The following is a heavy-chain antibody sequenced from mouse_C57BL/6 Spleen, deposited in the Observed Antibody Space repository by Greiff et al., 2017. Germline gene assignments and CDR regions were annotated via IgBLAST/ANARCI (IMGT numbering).Heavy chain of an antibody. CDR2: ISDGGSYT. CDR3: ARGDTTVVAQFDY. D-gene: IGHD1-1*01. V-gene: IGHV5-4*03. Sequence: EVKVEESGGGLVKPGGSLKLSCAASGFTFSSYAMSWVRQTPEKRLEWVATISDGGSYTYYPDNVKGRFTISRDNAKNNLYLQMSHLKSEDTAMYYCARGDTTVVAQFDYWGQGTTLTVSS. CDR1: GFTFSSYA. J-gene: IGHJ2*01.